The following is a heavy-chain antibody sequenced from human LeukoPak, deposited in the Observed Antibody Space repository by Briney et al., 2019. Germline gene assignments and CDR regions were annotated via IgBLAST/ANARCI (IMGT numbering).Heavy chain of an antibody. Sequence: PGGSLRLSCAASGFTFSSYGMHWVRQAPGKGLEWVSGINWNGGSTGYADSVKGRFTISRDNAKNSLYLQMNSLRAEDTALYYCARALGRVGYFDYWGQGTLVAVSS. CDR1: GFTFSSYG. D-gene: IGHD1-26*01. J-gene: IGHJ4*02. V-gene: IGHV3-20*04. CDR2: INWNGGST. CDR3: ARALGRVGYFDY.